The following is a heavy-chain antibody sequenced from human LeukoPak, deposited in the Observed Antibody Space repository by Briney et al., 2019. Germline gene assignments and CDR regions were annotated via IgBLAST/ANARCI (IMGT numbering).Heavy chain of an antibody. Sequence: GESLRLSCAASGFTFSSYWMSWVRQAPGKGLEWVANIKQDGSEKYYVDSVKGRFTISRDNAKNSLYLQMNSLRAEDTAVYYCATDIVVVVAADDWFDPWGQGTLVTVSS. V-gene: IGHV3-7*01. CDR2: IKQDGSEK. D-gene: IGHD2-15*01. J-gene: IGHJ5*02. CDR3: ATDIVVVVAADDWFDP. CDR1: GFTFSSYW.